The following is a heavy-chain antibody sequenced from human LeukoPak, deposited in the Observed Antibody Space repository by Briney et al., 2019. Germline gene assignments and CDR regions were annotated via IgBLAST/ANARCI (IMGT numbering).Heavy chain of an antibody. D-gene: IGHD3-3*01. Sequence: GASVKVSCKASGYTFTSYAMNWVRQAPGQGLEWMGWINTNTGNPTYAQGFTGRFVFSLDTSVSTAYLQISSLKAEGTAVYYCAWSPESFFDAFDIWGQGTMVTVSS. CDR1: GYTFTSYA. J-gene: IGHJ3*02. CDR2: INTNTGNP. CDR3: AWSPESFFDAFDI. V-gene: IGHV7-4-1*02.